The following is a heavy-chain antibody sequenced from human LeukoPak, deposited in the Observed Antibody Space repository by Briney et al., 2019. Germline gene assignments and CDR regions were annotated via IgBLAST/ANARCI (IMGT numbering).Heavy chain of an antibody. V-gene: IGHV3-30-3*01. CDR2: ISYDGSNK. CDR1: GFTFSSYA. CDR3: ARAIAVAGLFFDY. D-gene: IGHD6-19*01. Sequence: PGGSLRLSCAAPGFTFSSYAMHWVRQAPGKGLEWVAVISYDGSNKYYADSVKGRFTISRDNSKNTLYLQMDSLRAEDTAVYYCARAIAVAGLFFDYWGQGTLVTVSS. J-gene: IGHJ4*02.